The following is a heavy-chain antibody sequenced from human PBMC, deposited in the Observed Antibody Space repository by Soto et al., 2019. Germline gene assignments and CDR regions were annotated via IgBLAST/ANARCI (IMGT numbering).Heavy chain of an antibody. D-gene: IGHD5-18*01. CDR3: SRGILV. CDR1: GGSINSGGYC. J-gene: IGHJ4*02. V-gene: IGHV4-31*03. Sequence: QVQLQESGPGLVKPSQTLSLTCTVSGGSINSGGYCWSWIRQHPGKGLEWIGCISYGGRTSYNASLKRRVTITVDTAKNQFSLKLSSVTAAGTAVYYCSRGILVWGQGTLITVSS. CDR2: ISYGGRT.